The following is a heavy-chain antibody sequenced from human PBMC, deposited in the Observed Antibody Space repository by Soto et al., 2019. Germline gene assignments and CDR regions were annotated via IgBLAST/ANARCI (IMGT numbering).Heavy chain of an antibody. J-gene: IGHJ4*02. Sequence: GGSLRLSCAASGFTFSSYWMSWVRQAPGKGLEWVAKIKEDGRERYYVDSVKGRFTISRDNAKNSRYLQMNSLRAEDTAVYYCARRGMATLEYYFDYWGQGTLVTVSS. D-gene: IGHD5-12*01. CDR2: IKEDGRER. V-gene: IGHV3-7*05. CDR1: GFTFSSYW. CDR3: ARRGMATLEYYFDY.